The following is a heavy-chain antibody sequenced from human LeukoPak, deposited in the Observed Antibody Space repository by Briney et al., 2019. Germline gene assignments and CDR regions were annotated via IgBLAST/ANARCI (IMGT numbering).Heavy chain of an antibody. V-gene: IGHV3-48*02. Sequence: GGSLRLSCAASGFTFSAFAMTWVRQAPVKGLEWVSYISSSSSTIYYADSVKGRFTISRDNAKNSLYLQMNSLRDEDTAVYYCARRSGSYWDWGQGTLVTVSS. CDR2: ISSSSSTI. CDR1: GFTFSAFA. J-gene: IGHJ4*02. D-gene: IGHD1-26*01. CDR3: ARRSGSYWD.